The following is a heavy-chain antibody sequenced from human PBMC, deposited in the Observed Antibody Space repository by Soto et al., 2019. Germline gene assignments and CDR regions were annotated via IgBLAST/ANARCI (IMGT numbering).Heavy chain of an antibody. J-gene: IGHJ4*02. CDR3: ARTDYYDSSGYFDY. V-gene: IGHV1-69*13. CDR1: GSTFSSYA. CDR2: IIPIFGTA. D-gene: IGHD3-22*01. Sequence: GASVKVSCKASGSTFSSYAISWVRQAPGQGLEWLGGIIPIFGTANYAQKFQGRVTIAADEYTSTAYMELSSLRAENTADNYRARTDYYDSSGYFDYWGQGTLVTVSS.